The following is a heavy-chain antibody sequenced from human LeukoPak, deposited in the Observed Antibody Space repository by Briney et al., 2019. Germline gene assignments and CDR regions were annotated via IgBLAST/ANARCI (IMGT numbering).Heavy chain of an antibody. V-gene: IGHV3-48*01. J-gene: IGHJ4*02. CDR2: ITLSSSTI. Sequence: GGSLRLSCVASGFNFNNYNMNWVRQAPGKGLEWVSYITLSSSTIYYADSVKGRFTISRDNAKNSVYLQMDSLRAEDTAVYYCARDYPDRHGYWGQGTLVTVSS. D-gene: IGHD3-16*02. CDR3: ARDYPDRHGY. CDR1: GFNFNNYN.